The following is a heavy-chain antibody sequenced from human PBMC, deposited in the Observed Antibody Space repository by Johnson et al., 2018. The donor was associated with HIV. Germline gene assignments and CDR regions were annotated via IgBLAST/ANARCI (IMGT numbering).Heavy chain of an antibody. J-gene: IGHJ3*02. Sequence: VQLVESGGGVVRPGESLRLSCTASGFTFSSFWMTWVRQAPGKGLEWVANINLDGSQTYFLDSVQGRFTISSDNVNNSVFLLLNSLRVDDTAVYFCARAHLIFPKNAFDIWGQGTTVTVSS. V-gene: IGHV3-7*01. D-gene: IGHD3-3*02. CDR3: ARAHLIFPKNAFDI. CDR2: INLDGSQT. CDR1: GFTFSSFW.